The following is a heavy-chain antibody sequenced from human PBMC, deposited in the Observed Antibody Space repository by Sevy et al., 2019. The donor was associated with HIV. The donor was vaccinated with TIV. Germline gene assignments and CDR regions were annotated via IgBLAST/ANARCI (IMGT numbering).Heavy chain of an antibody. CDR1: GGSISSSSYY. Sequence: SETLSLTCTVSGGSISSSSYYWGWIRQPPGKGLEWIGSIYYSGSTYYNPSLKSRVTISVDTSKNQFSLKLSSVTAADTAVYYCASSPAWQLVREYYFDYWVQGTLVTVSS. J-gene: IGHJ4*02. D-gene: IGHD6-6*01. CDR3: ASSPAWQLVREYYFDY. V-gene: IGHV4-39*01. CDR2: IYYSGST.